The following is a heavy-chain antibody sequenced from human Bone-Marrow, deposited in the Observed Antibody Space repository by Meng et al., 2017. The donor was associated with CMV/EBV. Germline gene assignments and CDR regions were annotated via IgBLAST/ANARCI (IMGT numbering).Heavy chain of an antibody. D-gene: IGHD1-26*01. Sequence: GGSLRLSCTVSGGSISSSSYYWGWIRQPPGKGLEWLSHISSNGDVRDYADSAKGRFTISRDNSRNKLLLQMNTLRVDDTAVYFCARASGSYATAFFGMDVWGQGTPVTVSS. J-gene: IGHJ6*02. V-gene: IGHV3-11*04. CDR3: ARASGSYATAFFGMDV. CDR2: ISSNGDVR. CDR1: GGSISSSSYY.